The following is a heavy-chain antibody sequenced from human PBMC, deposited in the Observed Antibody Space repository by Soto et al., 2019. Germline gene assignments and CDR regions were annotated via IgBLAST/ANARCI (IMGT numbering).Heavy chain of an antibody. J-gene: IGHJ4*02. CDR2: IYFAGTT. CDR3: VRSHYDSSGYYPLGVVY. Sequence: SETLSLTCTVSGGSISSYYWSWIRQPPGKGLEWVGYIYFAGTTNYNPSLKSRVTISVDTSKNQVSLKLSSVTAADTAVYYCVRSHYDSSGYYPLGVVYWGLGTLVTVSS. V-gene: IGHV4-59*01. CDR1: GGSISSYY. D-gene: IGHD3-22*01.